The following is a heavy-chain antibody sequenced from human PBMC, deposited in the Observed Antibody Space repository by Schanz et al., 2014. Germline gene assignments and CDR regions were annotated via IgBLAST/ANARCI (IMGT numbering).Heavy chain of an antibody. CDR2: ISGSGAST. Sequence: EVQLVESGGGLVKPGGSLRLSCATSGFTLNNAWMNWVRQAPGKGLEWVSGISGSGASTYYADSVKGRFTISRDNSNKTVDLQMNSLRAEDTAVYFCVSQTGSPNYWGQGTLVTVSS. CDR3: VSQTGSPNY. J-gene: IGHJ4*02. V-gene: IGHV3-23*04. CDR1: GFTLNNAW. D-gene: IGHD6-13*01.